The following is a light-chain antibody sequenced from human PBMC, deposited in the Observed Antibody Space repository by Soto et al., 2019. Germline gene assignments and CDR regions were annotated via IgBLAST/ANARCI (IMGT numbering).Light chain of an antibody. Sequence: QSALTQPASVSGSPGQSITVSCTGTSSDVGGYNLVSWYQQHPGKAPKLMIYEDSKRPSGLSNRFSGSKSGNTASLTISGLQAEEEADYYCCSYAGSSTFVFGTGTKVTVL. CDR2: EDS. V-gene: IGLV2-23*01. CDR1: SSDVGGYNL. J-gene: IGLJ1*01. CDR3: CSYAGSSTFV.